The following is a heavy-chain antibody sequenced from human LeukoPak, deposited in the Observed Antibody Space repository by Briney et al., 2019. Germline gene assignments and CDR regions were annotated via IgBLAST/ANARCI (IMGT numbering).Heavy chain of an antibody. Sequence: GASVKVSCKASGYTFTSYGISWVRQAPGQGPEWMGWISAYNGNTNYAQKLQGRVTMTRDTSTSTVYMELSSLKSEDTAVYYCTRDLRTLEWLYEKRPDDDLGLCYWGQGTLVTVSS. CDR1: GYTFTSYG. J-gene: IGHJ4*02. V-gene: IGHV1-18*01. CDR2: ISAYNGNT. CDR3: TRDLRTLEWLYEKRPDDDLGLCY. D-gene: IGHD3-3*01.